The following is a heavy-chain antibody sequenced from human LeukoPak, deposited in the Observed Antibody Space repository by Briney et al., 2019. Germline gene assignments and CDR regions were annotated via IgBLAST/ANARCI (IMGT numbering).Heavy chain of an antibody. Sequence: ASVKVSCKASGYTFTSYGISWVRQAPGQGLEWMGWISAYKGNTNYAQKFQGRVTMTTDTSTSTAYMELRSLRSDDTAVYYCARAQGYYYDSSGYYFDYFDYWGQGTLVTVSS. CDR2: ISAYKGNT. V-gene: IGHV1-18*01. J-gene: IGHJ4*02. D-gene: IGHD3-22*01. CDR3: ARAQGYYYDSSGYYFDYFDY. CDR1: GYTFTSYG.